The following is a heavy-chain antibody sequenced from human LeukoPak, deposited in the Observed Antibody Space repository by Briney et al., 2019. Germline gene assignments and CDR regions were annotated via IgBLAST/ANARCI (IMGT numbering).Heavy chain of an antibody. CDR2: IRSKPKSYAT. CDR1: GLTFSASG. D-gene: IGHD3-3*02. V-gene: IGHV3-73*01. Sequence: GGSLRLSCVASGLTFSASGMHWVRQASGKGLEWVGRIRSKPKSYATTYADSVKDRFTISRDDSKNTVYLQMNSLKTDDTAVYYCTPGSGPIPSLGSWGQGTLVTVSS. CDR3: TPGSGPIPSLGS. J-gene: IGHJ5*02.